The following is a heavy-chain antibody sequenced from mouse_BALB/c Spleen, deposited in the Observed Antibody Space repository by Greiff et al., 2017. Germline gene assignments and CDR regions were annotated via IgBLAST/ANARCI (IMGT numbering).Heavy chain of an antibody. V-gene: IGHV1-42*01. CDR1: GYSFTSYY. Sequence: EVQLQQSGPELMKPGASVKISCKASGYSFTSYYMHWVKQSHGKSLEWIGDINPNNGDTFYNQKFKGKATLTVDKSSSTAYMQLNSLTSEDSAVYYCARSGYPWGQGTSVTVSS. CDR2: INPNNGDT. CDR3: ARSGYP. D-gene: IGHD3-1*01. J-gene: IGHJ4*01.